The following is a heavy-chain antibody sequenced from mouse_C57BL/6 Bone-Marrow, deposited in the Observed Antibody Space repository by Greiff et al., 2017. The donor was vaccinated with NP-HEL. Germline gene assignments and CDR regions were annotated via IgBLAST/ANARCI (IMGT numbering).Heavy chain of an antibody. CDR1: GYTFTSYW. V-gene: IGHV1-64*01. CDR2: IHPNSGST. Sequence: QVQLQQPGAELVKPGASVKLSCKASGYTFTSYWMHWVKQRPGQGLEWIGMIHPNSGSTNYNEKFKSKATLTVDKSSSTAHMQLSSLTSEDSAVYYCARYKYYYGSSYDWYFDVWGTGTTVTVSS. CDR3: ARYKYYYGSSYDWYFDV. D-gene: IGHD1-1*01. J-gene: IGHJ1*03.